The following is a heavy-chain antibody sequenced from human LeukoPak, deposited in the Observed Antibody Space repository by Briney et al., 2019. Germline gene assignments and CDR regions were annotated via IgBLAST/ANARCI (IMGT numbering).Heavy chain of an antibody. CDR1: GFTFSSYA. CDR3: AKEIAAAGRGYFQH. J-gene: IGHJ1*01. V-gene: IGHV3-23*01. Sequence: GGSLRLSCAASGFTFSSYAISWVRQAPGKGLEWGSAISGSGGSTYYADSVKGRFTISRDNSKNTLYLRMNSLRAEDTAVYYCAKEIAAAGRGYFQHWGQGTLVTVSS. CDR2: ISGSGGST. D-gene: IGHD6-13*01.